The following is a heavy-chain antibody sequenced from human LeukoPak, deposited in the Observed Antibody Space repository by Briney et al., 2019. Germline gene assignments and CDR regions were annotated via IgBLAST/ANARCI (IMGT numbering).Heavy chain of an antibody. CDR2: IYYSGST. CDR3: ARARYGDYHDY. J-gene: IGHJ4*02. Sequence: PSETLSLTCTVSGGSISSYYWSWIRQPPGKGLERIGYIYYSGSTNYNPSLKSRVTISVDTSKNQFSLKLSSVTAADTAVYYCARARYGDYHDYWGQGTLVTVSS. D-gene: IGHD4-17*01. CDR1: GGSISSYY. V-gene: IGHV4-59*01.